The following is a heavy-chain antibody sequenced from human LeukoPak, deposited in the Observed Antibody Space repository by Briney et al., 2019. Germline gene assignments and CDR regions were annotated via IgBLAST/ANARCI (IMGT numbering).Heavy chain of an antibody. D-gene: IGHD6-19*01. CDR2: INHSGST. CDR1: GGSFGGYY. CDR3: ARGRIAVAGTYYYYYYGMDV. V-gene: IGHV4-34*01. J-gene: IGHJ6*04. Sequence: SETLSLTCAVYGGSFGGYYWSWIRQPPGKGLEWIGEINHSGSTNYNPSLKSRVTISVDTSKNQFSLKLSSVTAADTAVYYCARGRIAVAGTYYYYYYGMDVWGKGTTVTVSS.